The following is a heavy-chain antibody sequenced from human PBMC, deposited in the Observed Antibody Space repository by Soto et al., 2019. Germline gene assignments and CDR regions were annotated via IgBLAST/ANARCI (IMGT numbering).Heavy chain of an antibody. Sequence: QVQLVQSGAEVKKPGSSVKVSCKASGGTFSSYAISWVRQAPGQGLEWMGGIIPIFGTATYAQKFQGRVTITADESASTAYIELSSLRSEDTDVYYCAPGGAEVTGDYCGQGTLVTVS. CDR3: APGGAEVTGDY. D-gene: IGHD3-10*01. CDR2: IIPIFGTA. V-gene: IGHV1-69*01. CDR1: GGTFSSYA. J-gene: IGHJ4*02.